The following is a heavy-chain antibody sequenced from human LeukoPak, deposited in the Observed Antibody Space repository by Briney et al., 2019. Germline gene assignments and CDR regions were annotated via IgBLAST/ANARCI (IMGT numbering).Heavy chain of an antibody. V-gene: IGHV4-34*01. CDR1: GGSFSGYY. J-gene: IGHJ4*02. CDR2: INHSGST. CDR3: ARGPVGSTSCYDY. D-gene: IGHD2-2*01. Sequence: SETLSLTCAVYGGSFSGYYWSWIRQPPGKGLEWIGEINHSGSTNYNPSLKSRVTISVDTSKSQFSLKLSSVTAADTAVYYCARGPVGSTSCYDYWGQGTLVTVSS.